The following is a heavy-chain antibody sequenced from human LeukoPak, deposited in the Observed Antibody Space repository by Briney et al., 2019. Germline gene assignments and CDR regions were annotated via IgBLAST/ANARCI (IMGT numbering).Heavy chain of an antibody. J-gene: IGHJ5*02. Sequence: GGSLRLSCAASGFTFSNAWMSWVRQAPGKGREWGGRIKIKTDGGTTDYAAPVKGRFTISRDDSKNPLYLQMNGLKTEDTAVYYCTTEWVQLSDPWGQGTLVTVSS. D-gene: IGHD1-1*01. CDR1: GFTFSNAW. CDR2: IKIKTDGGTT. V-gene: IGHV3-15*01. CDR3: TTEWVQLSDP.